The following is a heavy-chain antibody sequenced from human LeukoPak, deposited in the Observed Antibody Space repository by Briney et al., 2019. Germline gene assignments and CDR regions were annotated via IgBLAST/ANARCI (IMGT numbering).Heavy chain of an antibody. Sequence: ASVKVSCKASGYTFTSYGISWVRQAPGQGLEWMGWISAYNGNTNYAQKLQGRATMTTDTSTSTAYMELRSLRSDDTAVYYCARRTYYDILTGYPDYWGQGTLVTVSS. D-gene: IGHD3-9*01. V-gene: IGHV1-18*04. J-gene: IGHJ4*02. CDR3: ARRTYYDILTGYPDY. CDR2: ISAYNGNT. CDR1: GYTFTSYG.